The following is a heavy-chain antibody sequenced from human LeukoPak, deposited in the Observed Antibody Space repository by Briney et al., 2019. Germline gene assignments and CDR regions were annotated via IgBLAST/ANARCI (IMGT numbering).Heavy chain of an antibody. Sequence: PGWSLRLSCAASGFTFSRYVMNWVRQAPGKGLEWVSYISSSGSTIYYADSVKGRFTISRDNAKNSLYLQMNSLRAEDTAVYYCAELGITMIGGVWGKGTTVTISS. CDR1: GFTFSRYV. J-gene: IGHJ6*04. CDR2: ISSSGSTI. V-gene: IGHV3-48*03. CDR3: AELGITMIGGV. D-gene: IGHD3-10*02.